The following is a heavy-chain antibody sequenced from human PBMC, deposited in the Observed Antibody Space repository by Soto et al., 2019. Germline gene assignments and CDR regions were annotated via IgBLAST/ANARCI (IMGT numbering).Heavy chain of an antibody. V-gene: IGHV1-3*01. CDR1: GYTFTSYA. Sequence: GASVKVSCQASGYTFTSYAMHWVRQAPGQRLEWIGWINAGNGNTKYSQKFQGRVTITRDTSASPAYMELSSLRSEETAVYYCATDKSRIQLVPYSYCSYLDVWGKETTVTVSS. J-gene: IGHJ6*03. D-gene: IGHD6-6*01. CDR2: INAGNGNT. CDR3: ATDKSRIQLVPYSYCSYLDV.